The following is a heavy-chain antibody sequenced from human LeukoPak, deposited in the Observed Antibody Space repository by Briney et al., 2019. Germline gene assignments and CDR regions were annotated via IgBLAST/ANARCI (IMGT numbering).Heavy chain of an antibody. J-gene: IGHJ5*02. CDR3: ARGGRGGYCSSTSCANWFDP. V-gene: IGHV4-34*01. CDR2: INHSGST. D-gene: IGHD2-2*01. Sequence: PSETLSLTCAVYGGSFSGYYWSWIRQPPGKGLEWIGEINHSGSTNYNPSLKTRVTISVDTSQNQFSLKLSSVTAADTAVYYCARGGRGGYCSSTSCANWFDPWGQGTLVTVSS. CDR1: GGSFSGYY.